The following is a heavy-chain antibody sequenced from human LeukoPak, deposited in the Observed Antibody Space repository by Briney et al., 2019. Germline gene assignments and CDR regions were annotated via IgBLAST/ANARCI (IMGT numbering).Heavy chain of an antibody. D-gene: IGHD2-2*02. CDR3: AKNTPVRGYFDY. J-gene: IGHJ4*02. V-gene: IGHV3-30*02. Sequence: GGSLRLSCAASGFTFSSYGMHWVRQAPGKGLEWVAFIRYDGSNKYYADSVKGRFTISRDNSKNTLYLQLTSLRAEDTAVYYCAKNTPVRGYFDYWGQGTLVTVSS. CDR1: GFTFSSYG. CDR2: IRYDGSNK.